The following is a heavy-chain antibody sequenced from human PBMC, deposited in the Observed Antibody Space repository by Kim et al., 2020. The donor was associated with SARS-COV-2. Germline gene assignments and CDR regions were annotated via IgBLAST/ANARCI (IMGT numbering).Heavy chain of an antibody. D-gene: IGHD3-22*01. CDR3: AREGESSGSFCFDY. J-gene: IGHJ4*02. CDR1: GDIFTSYY. V-gene: IGHV1-46*01. Sequence: ASVKVSCKASGDIFTSYYMRWVRQAPGEGLEWMGIINPSGGSTNYAQKFQGRVTMTRDTSTSTVYMEMSSLRSEDTAVYLCAREGESSGSFCFDYWGQGTPLTVPS. CDR2: INPSGGST.